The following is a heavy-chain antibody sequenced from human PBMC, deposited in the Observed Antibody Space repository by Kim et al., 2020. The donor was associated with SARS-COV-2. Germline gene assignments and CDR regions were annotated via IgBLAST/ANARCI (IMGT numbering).Heavy chain of an antibody. V-gene: IGHV4-59*01. Sequence: PSLKSRVTISVDTSKNQFSRKLSSVTAADTAEYYCARVKDGYSSGWYPDYWGQGTLVSVST. D-gene: IGHD6-19*01. J-gene: IGHJ4*02. CDR3: ARVKDGYSSGWYPDY.